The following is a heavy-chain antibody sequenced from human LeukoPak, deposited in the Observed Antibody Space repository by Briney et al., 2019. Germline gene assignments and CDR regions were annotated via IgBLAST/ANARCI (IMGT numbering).Heavy chain of an antibody. Sequence: SETLSLTCTVSGGSLSSYYWSWIRQPPGKGLEWIGYIYYSGSTNYNPSLKSRVTMSVDTSKNQFSLKLSSVTAADTAVYHCARQGSDCSGGSCYYYYFDYSGQGTLVTVSS. V-gene: IGHV4-59*08. D-gene: IGHD2-15*01. CDR1: GGSLSSYY. J-gene: IGHJ4*02. CDR3: ARQGSDCSGGSCYYYYFDY. CDR2: IYYSGST.